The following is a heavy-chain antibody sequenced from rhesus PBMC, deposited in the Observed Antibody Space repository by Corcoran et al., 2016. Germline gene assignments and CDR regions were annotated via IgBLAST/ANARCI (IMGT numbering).Heavy chain of an antibody. J-gene: IGHJ4*01. V-gene: IGHV4S10*01. CDR1: GGSISDRYR. CDR3: ARVGQYLDWFLPFDY. D-gene: IGHD3-3*01. Sequence: QVQQQESGPGVVKPSETLSLTCAVSGGSISDRYRWSWIRQPPGKGLEWIGYIYGSSTSTNYNPSLKSRVTISKDTSKNQFSLKLSSVTAADTAVYYCARVGQYLDWFLPFDYWGQGVLVTVSS. CDR2: IYGSSTST.